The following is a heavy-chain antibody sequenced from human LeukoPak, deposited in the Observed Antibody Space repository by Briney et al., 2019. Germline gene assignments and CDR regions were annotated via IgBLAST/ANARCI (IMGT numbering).Heavy chain of an antibody. CDR1: GYSISSGYY. J-gene: IGHJ3*02. Sequence: SSETLSLTCTVSGYSISSGYYWGWIRQPPGKGLEWIGSIYQSGSTYYNPSLKSRVTISVDTSKNQFSLKLSSVTAADTAVYYCARAFDLPRAFDIWGQGTMVTVSS. CDR3: ARAFDLPRAFDI. CDR2: IYQSGST. V-gene: IGHV4-38-2*02.